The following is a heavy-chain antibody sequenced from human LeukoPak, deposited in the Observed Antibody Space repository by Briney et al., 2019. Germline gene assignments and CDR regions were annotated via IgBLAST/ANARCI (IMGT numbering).Heavy chain of an antibody. CDR3: TTDNGEDYGDYLLYYFDH. CDR2: IKSKTDGGTT. V-gene: IGHV3-15*01. CDR1: GFTFSNAW. Sequence: GGSLRLSCAASGFTFSNAWMSWVRQAPGKGLEWVGRIKSKTDGGTTDYAAPVKGRFTISRDDSKNTLYLQMNNLKTEDTAVYYCTTDNGEDYGDYLLYYFDHWGQGTLVTVSS. D-gene: IGHD4-17*01. J-gene: IGHJ4*02.